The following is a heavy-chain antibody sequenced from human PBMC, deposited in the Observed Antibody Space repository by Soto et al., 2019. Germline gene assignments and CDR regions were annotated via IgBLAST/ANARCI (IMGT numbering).Heavy chain of an antibody. CDR3: AKNYYDSTGFDAFDI. CDR2: ISGSGGST. Sequence: GSLRLSCAASGFTFSSHAMSWVRQAPGKGLEWVSAISGSGGSTYYADSVKGRLTISRDNSKNTLYLQMNSLRAEDAALYYCAKNYYDSTGFDAFDIWGQGTMVTVSS. J-gene: IGHJ3*02. CDR1: GFTFSSHA. D-gene: IGHD3-22*01. V-gene: IGHV3-23*01.